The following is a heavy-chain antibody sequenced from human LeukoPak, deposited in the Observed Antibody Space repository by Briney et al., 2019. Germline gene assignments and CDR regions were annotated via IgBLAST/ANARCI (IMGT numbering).Heavy chain of an antibody. J-gene: IGHJ6*03. CDR1: GFTFSNAW. CDR3: TTYYYDSSGYLAYYYYYMDV. D-gene: IGHD3-22*01. CDR2: IKSKTDGGTT. Sequence: GGSLRLSCAASGFTFSNAWMSWVRQAPGKGLEWVGRIKSKTDGGTTDYAAPVKGRFTISRDDSKNTLYLQMNSLKTEDTAVYYCTTYYYDSSGYLAYYYYYMDVWGKGTTVTVSS. V-gene: IGHV3-15*01.